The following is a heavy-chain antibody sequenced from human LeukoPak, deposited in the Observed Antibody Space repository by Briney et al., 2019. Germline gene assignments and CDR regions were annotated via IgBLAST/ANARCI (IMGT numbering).Heavy chain of an antibody. V-gene: IGHV4-39*07. Sequence: SETLSLTCTVSGGSISSSPYYWGWIRQPPGKGLEWIGEINHSGSTNYNPSLKSRVTISVDTSKNQFSLKLSSVTAADTAVYYCARGYCSGGSCYHLDYWGQGTLVTVSS. CDR3: ARGYCSGGSCYHLDY. CDR1: GGSISSSPYY. CDR2: INHSGST. J-gene: IGHJ4*02. D-gene: IGHD2-15*01.